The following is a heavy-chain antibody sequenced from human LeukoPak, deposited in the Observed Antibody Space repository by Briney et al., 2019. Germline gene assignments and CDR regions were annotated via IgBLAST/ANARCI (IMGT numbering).Heavy chain of an antibody. V-gene: IGHV4-31*03. Sequence: PSETLSLTCTVSGGSISSGANYWSWIRQRPGRGLEWIGYLYSSGHTYYSPSLKSRAFLSVDTAKSQLFLKLTSVTAAETAVYYCARAPSVDWYYFQLWGQGTLVTVSS. CDR1: GGSISSGANY. CDR2: LYSSGHT. J-gene: IGHJ1*01. D-gene: IGHD3-9*01. CDR3: ARAPSVDWYYFQL.